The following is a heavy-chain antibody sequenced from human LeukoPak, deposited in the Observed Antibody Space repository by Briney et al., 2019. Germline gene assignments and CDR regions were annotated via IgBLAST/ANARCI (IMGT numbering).Heavy chain of an antibody. CDR2: IKQDGSEK. Sequence: PGGSLRLSCAASGFTFSAYSMNWVRQAPGKGLEWVANIKQDGSEKYYVDSVKGRFTISRDNAKNSLYLQMNSLRAEDTAVYYCARGGRTITMVRGVIQYYFDYWGQGTLVTVSS. D-gene: IGHD3-10*01. CDR1: GFTFSAYS. J-gene: IGHJ4*02. V-gene: IGHV3-7*01. CDR3: ARGGRTITMVRGVIQYYFDY.